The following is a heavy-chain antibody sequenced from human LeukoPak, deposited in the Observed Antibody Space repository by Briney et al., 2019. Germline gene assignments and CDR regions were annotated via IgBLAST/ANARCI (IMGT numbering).Heavy chain of an antibody. J-gene: IGHJ4*02. Sequence: SETLSLTCAVSGYSVSSGYYWGWIRQAPRKGLELTGNVFHGGTTHSNPTLKSRVTVPLDTSKNKFSLKLRSVTAEDTAVYFCARHGFSNGGNCPDYWGQGILVTVSS. CDR3: ARHGFSNGGNCPDY. CDR1: GYSVSSGYY. D-gene: IGHD2-15*01. V-gene: IGHV4-38-2*01. CDR2: VFHGGTT.